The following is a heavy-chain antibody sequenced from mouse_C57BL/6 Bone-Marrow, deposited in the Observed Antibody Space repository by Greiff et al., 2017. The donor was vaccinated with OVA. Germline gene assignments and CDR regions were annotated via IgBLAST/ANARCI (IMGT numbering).Heavy chain of an antibody. J-gene: IGHJ4*01. V-gene: IGHV2-2*01. CDR3: ARMDGRSYAMDY. CDR2: IWSGGST. CDR1: GFSLTSYG. Sequence: VKLVESGPGLVQPSQSLSITCTVSGFSLTSYGVHWVRQSPGKGLEWLGVIWSGGSTDYNAAFISRLSISKDNSKSQVFFKMNSLQADDTAIYYCARMDGRSYAMDYWGQGTSVTVSS.